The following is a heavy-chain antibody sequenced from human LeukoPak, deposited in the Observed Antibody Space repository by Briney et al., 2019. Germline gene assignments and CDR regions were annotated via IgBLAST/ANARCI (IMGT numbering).Heavy chain of an antibody. D-gene: IGHD2-2*01. CDR1: GFTFSSYA. Sequence: PGGSLRLSCAASGFTFSSYAMHWVRQAPGKGLEWVAVISYDGSNKYYADSVKGRFTISRDNSKNTLYLQMNSLRAEDTAVYYCAREDIVVVPAVPGFDYWGQGTLVTVSS. J-gene: IGHJ4*02. CDR3: AREDIVVVPAVPGFDY. CDR2: ISYDGSNK. V-gene: IGHV3-30-3*01.